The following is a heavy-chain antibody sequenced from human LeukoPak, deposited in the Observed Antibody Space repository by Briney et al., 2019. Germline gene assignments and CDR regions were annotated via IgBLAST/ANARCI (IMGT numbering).Heavy chain of an antibody. D-gene: IGHD2-15*01. CDR1: GGTFSSYT. CDR3: ARDRAGYCSGGSCYP. J-gene: IGHJ5*02. CDR2: IIPILGIA. Sequence: VASVKVSCKASGGTFSSYTISWVRQAPGQGLEWMGRIIPILGIANYAQKFQGRVTITADKSTSTAYMELSSLRSEDTAVYYCARDRAGYCSGGSCYPWGQETLVTVSS. V-gene: IGHV1-69*04.